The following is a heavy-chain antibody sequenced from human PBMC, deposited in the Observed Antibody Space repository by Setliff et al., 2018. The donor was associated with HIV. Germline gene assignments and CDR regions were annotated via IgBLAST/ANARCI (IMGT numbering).Heavy chain of an antibody. Sequence: PSETLSLSCAASGFTFSSNTMNWVRQAPGKGLEWIGSIYYSGSTYYNPSLKSRVTISVDTSKNQFSLKLSSVTAADTAVYYCASPASGGSSGQYHYWGQGTLVTVSS. CDR3: ASPASGGSSGQYHY. CDR2: IYYSGST. CDR1: GFTFSSNTMN. V-gene: IGHV4-39*01. J-gene: IGHJ4*02. D-gene: IGHD6-19*01.